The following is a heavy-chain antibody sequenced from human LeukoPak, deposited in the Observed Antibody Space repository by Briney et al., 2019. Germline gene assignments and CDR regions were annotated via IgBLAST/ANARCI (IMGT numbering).Heavy chain of an antibody. CDR2: ISGSGGST. CDR3: AKDPPGIAVARVFYY. D-gene: IGHD6-19*01. V-gene: IGHV3-23*01. J-gene: IGHJ4*02. CDR1: GFRFSDFT. Sequence: GGSLRLSCAASGFRFSDFTMTWVRQAPGKGPEWVSAISGSGGSTYYADSVKGRFTISRDNSKNTLYLQMNSLRAEDTAVYYCAKDPPGIAVARVFYYWGQGTLVTVSS.